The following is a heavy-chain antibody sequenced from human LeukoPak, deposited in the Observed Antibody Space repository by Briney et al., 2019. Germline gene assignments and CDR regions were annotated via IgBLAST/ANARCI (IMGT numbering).Heavy chain of an antibody. D-gene: IGHD6-6*01. CDR3: RVYSSSYSYYYYMDV. J-gene: IGHJ6*03. CDR1: GFTFSNYY. V-gene: IGHV3-7*01. CDR2: IKPDGSDK. Sequence: PGGSLRLSCAASGFTFSNYYMSWVRQAPGKGLEWVANIKPDGSDKSYVDSVKGRFTISRDNAENSMYLQMNSLRSEDTAVYYCRVYSSSYSYYYYMDVWGKGTTVTVSS.